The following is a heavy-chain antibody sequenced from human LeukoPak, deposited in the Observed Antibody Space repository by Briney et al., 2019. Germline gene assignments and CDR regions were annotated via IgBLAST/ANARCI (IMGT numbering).Heavy chain of an antibody. CDR3: AKVDSSSWGILDY. CDR2: IRSDGSTK. D-gene: IGHD6-13*01. V-gene: IGHV3-30*02. Sequence: GGSLRLSCAASGFTFSTYWMTWVRQAPGKGLEWVAFIRSDGSTKYYTDSVKGRITISRDNSKNTVYLQMNSLRPEDTAIYYCAKVDSSSWGILDYWGQGTLVTVSS. CDR1: GFTFSTYW. J-gene: IGHJ4*02.